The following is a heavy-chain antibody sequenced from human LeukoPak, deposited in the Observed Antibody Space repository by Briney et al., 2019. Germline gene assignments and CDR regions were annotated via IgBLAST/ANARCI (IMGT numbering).Heavy chain of an antibody. CDR2: IYHSGST. CDR3: ASSTSSNNYYYYGMDV. V-gene: IGHV4-38-2*02. D-gene: IGHD2-2*01. CDR1: GYSISSGYY. J-gene: IGHJ6*02. Sequence: NPSETLSLTCTVSGYSISSGYYWGWIRQPPGKGLEWIGSIYHSGSTYYNPSLKSRVTISVDTSKNQFSLKLSSVTAADTAVYYCASSTSSNNYYYYGMDVWGQGTTVTVSS.